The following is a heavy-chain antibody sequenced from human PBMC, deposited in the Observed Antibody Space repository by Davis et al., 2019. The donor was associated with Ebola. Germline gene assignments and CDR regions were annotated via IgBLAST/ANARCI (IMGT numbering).Heavy chain of an antibody. CDR3: ARWGQWLVWWFDP. D-gene: IGHD6-19*01. J-gene: IGHJ5*02. CDR1: GGSFSGYY. V-gene: IGHV4-34*01. CDR2: INHSGST. Sequence: MPSETLSLTCAIYGGSFSGYYWSWIRQPPGKGLEWIGEINHSGSTNYNPSLKSRVTISVDTSKNQFSLKLSSVTAADTAVYYCARWGQWLVWWFDPWGQGTLVTVSS.